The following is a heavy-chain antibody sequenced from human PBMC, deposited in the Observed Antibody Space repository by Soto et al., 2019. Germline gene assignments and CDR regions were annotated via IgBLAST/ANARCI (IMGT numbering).Heavy chain of an antibody. Sequence: ASVKVSCKASGYTFTSYDINWVRQATGQGLEWMGWMNPNSGNTGYAQKFQGRVTMTRNTSISTAYMELSSLRSEDTAVYYCASGPHITIFGVVIISFWIDPCGQGTLLTVSS. V-gene: IGHV1-8*01. CDR2: MNPNSGNT. J-gene: IGHJ5*02. CDR3: ASGPHITIFGVVIISFWIDP. D-gene: IGHD3-3*01. CDR1: GYTFTSYD.